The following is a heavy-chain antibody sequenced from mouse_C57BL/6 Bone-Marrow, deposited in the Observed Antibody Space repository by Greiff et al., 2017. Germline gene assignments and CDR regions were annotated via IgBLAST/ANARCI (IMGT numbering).Heavy chain of an antibody. CDR1: GYTFTSYW. CDR3: AREKIYYYYAMDY. J-gene: IGHJ4*01. Sequence: QVQLKQPGAELVRPGSSVKLSCKASGYTFTSYWMHWVKQRPIQGLEWIGNIDPSDSATHYNQKFKDKATLTVDKSYSTAYMQLSSLTSEDSAVYYCAREKIYYYYAMDYWGQGTSVTVSS. D-gene: IGHD2-1*01. CDR2: IDPSDSAT. V-gene: IGHV1-52*01.